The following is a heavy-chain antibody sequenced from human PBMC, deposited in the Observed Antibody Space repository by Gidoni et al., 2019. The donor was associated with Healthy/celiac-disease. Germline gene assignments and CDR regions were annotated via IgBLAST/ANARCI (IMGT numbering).Heavy chain of an antibody. CDR3: ARGVTGTTLYYGMDV. CDR1: GYTFTGYY. D-gene: IGHD1-20*01. V-gene: IGHV1-2*02. J-gene: IGHJ6*02. CDR2: INPNSGGT. Sequence: QVQLVQSGAEVKKPGASVKVSCKASGYTFTGYYMHWVRQAPGQGLEWMGWINPNSGGTNYAQKFQGRVTMTRDTSISTAYMELSRLRSDDTAVYYCARGVTGTTLYYGMDVWGQGTTVTVSS.